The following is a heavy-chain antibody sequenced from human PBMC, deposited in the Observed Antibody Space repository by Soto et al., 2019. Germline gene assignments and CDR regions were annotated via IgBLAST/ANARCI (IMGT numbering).Heavy chain of an antibody. CDR2: INPNSGGT. V-gene: IGHV1-2*02. D-gene: IGHD5-18*01. Sequence: ASVKVSRKSSGYTLTGYYLHWLRQAPGQGLEWMGWINPNSGGTNYAQKFQGRVTMTRDTSMSTAYMELSRVRSDDTAVYYCARGSAMATPFDYWGQGTLVTVSS. CDR3: ARGSAMATPFDY. J-gene: IGHJ4*02. CDR1: GYTLTGYY.